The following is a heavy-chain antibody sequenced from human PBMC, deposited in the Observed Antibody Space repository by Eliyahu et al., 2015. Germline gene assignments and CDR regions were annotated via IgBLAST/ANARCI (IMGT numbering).Heavy chain of an antibody. CDR3: ATLKGRAASGIHDY. V-gene: IGHV5-10-1*03. D-gene: IGHD6-13*01. Sequence: EVQVVQSAADVKKPGESLRIXCQGSGYSFTTKWISXVRQMPGKGLEWMGRIDTSDSYTDYSPSFQGHVTISVDKSINTAYLQWGSLKASDSGLYYCATLKGRAASGIHDYWGQGTLVTVSS. CDR2: IDTSDSYT. CDR1: GYSFTTKW. J-gene: IGHJ4*02.